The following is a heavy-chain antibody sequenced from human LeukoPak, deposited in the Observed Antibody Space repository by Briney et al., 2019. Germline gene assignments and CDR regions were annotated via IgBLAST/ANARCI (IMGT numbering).Heavy chain of an antibody. CDR1: GGTFSSYA. J-gene: IGHJ4*02. Sequence: GASVKVSCKASGGTFSSYAISWVRQAPGQGLEWMGGIIPIFGTANYAQKFQGRITITTDESTSTAYMELISLRSEDTAVYYCARDGYHYLDYWGRGTLVTVSS. V-gene: IGHV1-69*05. D-gene: IGHD5-12*01. CDR3: ARDGYHYLDY. CDR2: IIPIFGTA.